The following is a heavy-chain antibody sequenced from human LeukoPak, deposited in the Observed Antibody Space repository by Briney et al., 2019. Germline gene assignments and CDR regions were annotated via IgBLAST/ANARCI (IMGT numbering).Heavy chain of an antibody. CDR2: KRFDGAVK. CDR1: GFTFNNYA. CDR3: AKLYTYYYGSGSYYLDY. Sequence: GGSLRLSCAASGFTFNNYAMHWVRQAPGKGLEWLAFKRFDGAVKFYADSVKGRFTISRDNSKNMLYLQMNSLRAEDTAVYYCAKLYTYYYGSGSYYLDYWGQGTLVTVSS. D-gene: IGHD3-10*01. V-gene: IGHV3-30*02. J-gene: IGHJ4*02.